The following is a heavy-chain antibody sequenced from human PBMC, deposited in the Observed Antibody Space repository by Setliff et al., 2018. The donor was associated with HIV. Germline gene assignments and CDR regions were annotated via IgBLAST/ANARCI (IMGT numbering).Heavy chain of an antibody. CDR1: GYTFTSSY. J-gene: IGHJ5*02. CDR2: INPSSGSA. Sequence: GASVKVSCKASGYTFTSSYIHWVRQAPGQGLEWMGTINPSSGSASYTQKFQGRVTMTRDTSTNTVYMELNSLRSEDTAVYYCARDRSSRNWFDPWGQGTLVTVSS. CDR3: ARDRSSRNWFDP. D-gene: IGHD6-13*01. V-gene: IGHV1-46*01.